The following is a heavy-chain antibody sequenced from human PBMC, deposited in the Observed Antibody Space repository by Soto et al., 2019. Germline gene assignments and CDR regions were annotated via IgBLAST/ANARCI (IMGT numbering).Heavy chain of an antibody. Sequence: PWGSLRLSCAASGFTFSNHAMNWVRQAPGKGLEWVSGITGSGGTTFYADSVKGRFTFSRDNSRNTVYLQVNSVRADDTGVFYCAKEYTSTSKGSLDYWGQGALVTVSS. J-gene: IGHJ4*02. CDR2: ITGSGGTT. D-gene: IGHD1-26*01. V-gene: IGHV3-23*01. CDR3: AKEYTSTSKGSLDY. CDR1: GFTFSNHA.